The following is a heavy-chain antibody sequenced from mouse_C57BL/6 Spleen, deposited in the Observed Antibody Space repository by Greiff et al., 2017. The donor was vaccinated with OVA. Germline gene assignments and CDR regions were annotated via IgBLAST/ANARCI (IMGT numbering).Heavy chain of an antibody. V-gene: IGHV1-81*01. J-gene: IGHJ4*01. CDR3: ARGDDGYYGYAMDY. CDR1: GYTFTSYG. CDR2: IYPRSGNT. Sequence: QVHVKQSGAELARPGASVKLSCKASGYTFTSYGISWVKQRTGQGLEWIGEIYPRSGNTYYNEKFKGKATLTADKSSSTAYMELRSLTSEDSAVYFCARGDDGYYGYAMDYWGQGTSVTVSS. D-gene: IGHD2-3*01.